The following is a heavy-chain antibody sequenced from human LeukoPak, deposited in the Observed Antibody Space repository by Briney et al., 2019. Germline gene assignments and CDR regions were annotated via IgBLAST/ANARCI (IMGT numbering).Heavy chain of an antibody. CDR2: MNPRNGDT. CDR1: GYTFISYG. Sequence: ASVKVSCKASGYTFISYGINWVRQAPGQGLEWMGWMNPRNGDTNYAQKFQGRVTMTRDTSISTAYMELNSLRFDDTAVYYCARWVASPSRGWFDPWGQGTLVTVSS. D-gene: IGHD3-22*01. J-gene: IGHJ5*02. V-gene: IGHV1-2*02. CDR3: ARWVASPSRGWFDP.